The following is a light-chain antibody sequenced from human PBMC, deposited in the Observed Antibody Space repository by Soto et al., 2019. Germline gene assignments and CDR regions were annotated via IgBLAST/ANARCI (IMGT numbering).Light chain of an antibody. CDR2: RNS. J-gene: IGLJ1*01. CDR3: ATWDDSLNANV. CDR1: DSNIGSNH. V-gene: IGLV1-47*01. Sequence: QSVLTQSPSTSGTPGQRVTISCSGSDSNIGSNHVHWYQHLPGTAPKLLIYRNSQRRSGVPDRFSGSKSGTSASLAISGLRSEDAADYYCATWDDSLNANVFGTGTKLTVL.